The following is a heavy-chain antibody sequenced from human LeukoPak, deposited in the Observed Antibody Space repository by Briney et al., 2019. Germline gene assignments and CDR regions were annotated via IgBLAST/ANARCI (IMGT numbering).Heavy chain of an antibody. Sequence: GGSLRLSCAASGFTFSSYGMHWVRQAPGKGLEWVAVISYDGSNKYYADSVKGRFTISRDNSKNTLYLQMNSLRAEDTAVYYCARGELDYDFWSGYHAAFDIWGQGTMVTVSS. V-gene: IGHV3-30*03. CDR3: ARGELDYDFWSGYHAAFDI. CDR2: ISYDGSNK. J-gene: IGHJ3*02. CDR1: GFTFSSYG. D-gene: IGHD3-3*01.